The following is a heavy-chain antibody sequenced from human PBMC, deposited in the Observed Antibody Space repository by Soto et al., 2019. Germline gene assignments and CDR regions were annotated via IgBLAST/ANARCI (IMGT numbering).Heavy chain of an antibody. D-gene: IGHD6-13*01. CDR3: ARPGGIATADPYYFDY. CDR2: ISVYNGNT. J-gene: IGHJ4*02. V-gene: IGHV1-18*04. CDR1: GYTFTSYG. Sequence: ASVKVSCKASGYTFTSYGISWVRQAPGQGLEWMAWISVYNGNTNYAQKLQGRVTLTTDTSTSTAYMELRSLRSHDTAIYYCARPGGIATADPYYFDYRGQGTLVTVSS.